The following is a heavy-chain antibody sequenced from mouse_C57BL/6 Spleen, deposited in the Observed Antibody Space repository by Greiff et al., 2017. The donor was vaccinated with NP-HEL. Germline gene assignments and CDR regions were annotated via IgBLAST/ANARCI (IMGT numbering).Heavy chain of an antibody. D-gene: IGHD3-2*02. CDR2: IHPNSGST. CDR1: GYTFTSYW. Sequence: QVQLQQPGAELVKPGASVKLSCKASGYTFTSYWMHWVKQRPGQGLEWIGMIHPNSGSTNYNEKFKSKATLTVDKSSSTAYMQLSSLTSEDSAVYYCARSAAQATQCDYWGQGTTLTVSS. CDR3: ARSAAQATQCDY. V-gene: IGHV1-64*01. J-gene: IGHJ2*01.